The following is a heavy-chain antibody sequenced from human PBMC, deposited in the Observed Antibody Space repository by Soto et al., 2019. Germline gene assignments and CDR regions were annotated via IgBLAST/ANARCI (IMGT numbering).Heavy chain of an antibody. V-gene: IGHV4-59*11. Sequence: PSETLSLTCSVSGGSISYHYWNWIRQPPGMGLEWIGYIYYTGTTNYNPSLKSRVTISVDTSKTQFSLKLTSVTAADTAVYYCARGTGGDSYYYYGMDVWGQGTTVTVSS. CDR1: GGSISYHY. CDR2: IYYTGTT. J-gene: IGHJ6*02. D-gene: IGHD4-17*01. CDR3: ARGTGGDSYYYYGMDV.